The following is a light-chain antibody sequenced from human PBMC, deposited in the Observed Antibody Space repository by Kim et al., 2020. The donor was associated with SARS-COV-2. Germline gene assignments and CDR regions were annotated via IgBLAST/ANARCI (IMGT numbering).Light chain of an antibody. CDR1: SSNIGSNT. CDR2: SNN. V-gene: IGLV1-44*01. J-gene: IGLJ2*01. CDR3: AAWDDSLNGVV. Sequence: GQRVTIACSGSSSNIGSNTVNWYQQRPGTAPKLLIYSNNQRPSGVPDRFSGSNSGTSASLAISGLQSEDEADYYCAAWDDSLNGVVFGGGTQLTVL.